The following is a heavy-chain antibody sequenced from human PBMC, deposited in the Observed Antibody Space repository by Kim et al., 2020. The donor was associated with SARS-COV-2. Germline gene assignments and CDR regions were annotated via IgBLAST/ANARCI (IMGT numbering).Heavy chain of an antibody. CDR3: ARGERGQQLVRAATKHTAVVYWFDP. D-gene: IGHD6-13*01. J-gene: IGHJ5*02. CDR2: ISSSSSYI. V-gene: IGHV3-21*04. CDR1: GFTFSSYS. Sequence: GGSLRLSCAASGFTFSSYSMNWVRQAPGKGLEWVSSISSSSSYIYYADSVKGRFTISRDNAKNSLYLQMNSLRAEDTAVYYCARGERGQQLVRAATKHTAVVYWFDPWSQGTLVTVSS.